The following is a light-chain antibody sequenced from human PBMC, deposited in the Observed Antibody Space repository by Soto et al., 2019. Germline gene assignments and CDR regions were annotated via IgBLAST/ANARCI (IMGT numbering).Light chain of an antibody. Sequence: QSALTQPPSASGSLGQSVTISCTGTSSDIGGYNYVSWYQQHPGKAPKLIIYEVSNRPSGVSNRFSGSKSGNTASLTISVLQAEYDADYYCSSYTSSSTEVFGTGTKVTVL. V-gene: IGLV2-14*01. J-gene: IGLJ1*01. CDR2: EVS. CDR3: SSYTSSSTEV. CDR1: SSDIGGYNY.